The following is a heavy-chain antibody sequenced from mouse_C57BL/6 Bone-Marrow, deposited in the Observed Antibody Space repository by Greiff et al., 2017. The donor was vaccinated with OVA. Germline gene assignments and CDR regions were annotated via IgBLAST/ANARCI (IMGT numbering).Heavy chain of an antibody. CDR1: GFTFSSYT. CDR3: ARRGGDYDGSRGGYAMDY. V-gene: IGHV5-9*01. J-gene: IGHJ4*01. CDR2: ISGGGGNT. D-gene: IGHD1-1*01. Sequence: EVMLVESGGGLVKPGGSLKLSCAASGFTFSSYTMSWVRQTPEKRLEWVATISGGGGNTYYPDSVKGRFTISRDNAKNTLYLQMSRVRSEDTALYYCARRGGDYDGSRGGYAMDYWGQGTSVTVSS.